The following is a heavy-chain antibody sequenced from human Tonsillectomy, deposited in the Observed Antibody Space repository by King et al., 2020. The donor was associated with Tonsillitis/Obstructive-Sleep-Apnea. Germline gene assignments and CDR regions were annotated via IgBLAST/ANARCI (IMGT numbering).Heavy chain of an antibody. CDR2: INIDGSRT. Sequence: VQLVESGGGVVQPGGSLRLSCAASGFTLRPYWMHWVRQAPGKGLVCVARINIDGSRTVYADSVKDRFIIFRDNAKNTVYLEMDSLRADDTAVYFCARDSETVTVDHWGQGTLVTVSS. CDR1: GFTLRPYW. CDR3: ARDSETVTVDH. J-gene: IGHJ4*02. V-gene: IGHV3-74*01. D-gene: IGHD4-11*01.